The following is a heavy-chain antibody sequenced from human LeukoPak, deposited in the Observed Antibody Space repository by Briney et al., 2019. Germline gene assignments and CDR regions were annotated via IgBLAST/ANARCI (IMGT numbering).Heavy chain of an antibody. CDR2: IRNDGSNK. CDR1: GFTFSRYG. D-gene: IGHD6-19*01. V-gene: IGHV3-30*02. Sequence: PGGSLRLSCVASGFTFSRYGMHWVRQAPGKGLEWVACIRNDGSNKYYADSVKVRFTISRDNSKNTLYLQMNSVRAEDRAVYYCAKDLVSVAGNEDWGQGTLVTVS. CDR3: AKDLVSVAGNED. J-gene: IGHJ4*02.